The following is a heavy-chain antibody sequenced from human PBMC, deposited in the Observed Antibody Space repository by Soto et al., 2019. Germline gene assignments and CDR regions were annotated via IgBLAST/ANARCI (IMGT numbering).Heavy chain of an antibody. J-gene: IGHJ6*03. CDR1: GFTFSSYA. Sequence: GGSLRLSCAASGFTFSSYAMSWVRQAPGKGLEWVSAISGSGGSTYYADSVKGRFTISRDNSKNTLYLQMNSLRAEDTAVYYCAKRSSTSSSRYYYYMDVWGKGTTVTVSS. CDR3: AKRSSTSSSRYYYYMDV. D-gene: IGHD2-2*01. V-gene: IGHV3-23*01. CDR2: ISGSGGST.